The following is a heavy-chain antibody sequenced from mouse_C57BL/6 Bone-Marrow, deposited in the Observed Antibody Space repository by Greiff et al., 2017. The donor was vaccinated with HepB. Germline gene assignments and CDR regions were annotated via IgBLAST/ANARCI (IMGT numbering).Heavy chain of an antibody. Sequence: EVKLMESGGGLVKPGGSLKLSCAASGFTFSSYAMSWVRQTPEKRLEWVATISDGGSYTYYPDNIKGRFTISRDNAKNNPYLNMSHLKSEDTAIYYCASDQLLYAMDYWGQGTSVTVSA. J-gene: IGHJ4*01. V-gene: IGHV5-4*03. CDR3: ASDQLLYAMDY. CDR1: GFTFSSYA. CDR2: ISDGGSYT.